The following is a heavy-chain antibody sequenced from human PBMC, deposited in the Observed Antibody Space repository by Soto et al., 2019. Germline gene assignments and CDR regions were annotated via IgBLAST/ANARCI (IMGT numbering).Heavy chain of an antibody. CDR2: IIPIVGIA. V-gene: IGHV1-69*02. J-gene: IGHJ3*02. CDR1: GGTFSSYT. D-gene: IGHD5-12*01. Sequence: QVQLVQSGAEVKKPGSSVKVSCKASGGTFSSYTINWVRQAPGQGLEWMGRIIPIVGIANYAQKFQGRVTITADKSTSTAYMELSSLRSEDTAVYYCARMGDIEATISLAFDIWGQGTMVTVSS. CDR3: ARMGDIEATISLAFDI.